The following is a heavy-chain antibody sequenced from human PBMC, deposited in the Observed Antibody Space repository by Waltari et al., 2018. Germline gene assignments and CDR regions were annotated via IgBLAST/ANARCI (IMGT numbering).Heavy chain of an antibody. CDR1: GFTLSNCW. CDR3: IRDYGSPY. V-gene: IGHV3-7*03. D-gene: IGHD6-19*01. Sequence: EAQQVESGGALVQPGGSLRLSCVVSGFTLSNCWMSWVRQAPGKGLEWVANINKDGTETYYVDSGRGRFTISKDDAKNSVYLQMNSLKVEDTAVYYCIRDYGSPYWGQGTLVTVSS. J-gene: IGHJ4*02. CDR2: INKDGTET.